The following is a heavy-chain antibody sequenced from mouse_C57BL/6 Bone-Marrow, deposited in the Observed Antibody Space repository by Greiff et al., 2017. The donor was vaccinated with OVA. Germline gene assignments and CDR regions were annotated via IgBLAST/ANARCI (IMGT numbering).Heavy chain of an antibody. CDR1: GFTFSNYW. D-gene: IGHD4-1*01. CDR3: TDWAY. J-gene: IGHJ3*01. CDR2: IRLKSDNSAT. V-gene: IGHV6-3*01. Sequence: EVKLVESGGGLVQPGGSMKLSCVASGFTFSNYWMNWVRQSPEKGLEWVAQIRLKSDNSATHYAESVKGRFSISMEDSKRSVYQQKKNLRGEETRIYYCTDWAYWGQGTLVTVSA.